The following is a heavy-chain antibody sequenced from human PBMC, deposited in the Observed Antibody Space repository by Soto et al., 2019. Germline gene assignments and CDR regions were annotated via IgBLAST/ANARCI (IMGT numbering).Heavy chain of an antibody. CDR3: ARDPHEFWTSYWFDP. V-gene: IGHV1-18*01. D-gene: IGHD3-3*01. CDR1: GYTFNTYG. Sequence: ASVKVSCKTSGYTFNTYGINWVRQAPGQGLELMGWISAYDGKTTYAEKFQGRVTLTTDTSTSTAYMELRSLRSDGTAIYYCARDPHEFWTSYWFDPWGQGTTVTVSS. J-gene: IGHJ5*02. CDR2: ISAYDGKT.